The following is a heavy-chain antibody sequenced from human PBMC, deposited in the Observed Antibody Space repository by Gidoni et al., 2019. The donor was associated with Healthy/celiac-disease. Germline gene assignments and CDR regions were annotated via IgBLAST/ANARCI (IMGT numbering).Heavy chain of an antibody. Sequence: EVQLVESGGGLVQPGGSLRLSCAASGFTFRSCEMNWVRQAPGKGLEWVSYISSSGSTIYYADSVKGRFTISRDNAKNSLYLQMNSLRAEDTAVYYCARDRTPKTGKLFDYWGQGTLVTVSS. CDR2: ISSSGSTI. J-gene: IGHJ4*02. CDR1: GFTFRSCE. CDR3: ARDRTPKTGKLFDY. D-gene: IGHD1-1*01. V-gene: IGHV3-48*03.